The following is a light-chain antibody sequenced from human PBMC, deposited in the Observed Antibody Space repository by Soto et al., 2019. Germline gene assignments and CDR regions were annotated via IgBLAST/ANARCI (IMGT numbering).Light chain of an antibody. V-gene: IGLV1-47*01. CDR3: ASWDDSLSETV. J-gene: IGLJ7*01. CDR2: SNN. CDR1: NFNVKNNY. Sequence: QSVLTQPPSLSGTPGQRVTISCSGSNFNVKNNYVYWYQQFAGTAPKLLIYSNNRRPSGVPDRCSGSKSGSSASLAISGLRHEDEADYYCASWDDSLSETVFGGGTQLTVL.